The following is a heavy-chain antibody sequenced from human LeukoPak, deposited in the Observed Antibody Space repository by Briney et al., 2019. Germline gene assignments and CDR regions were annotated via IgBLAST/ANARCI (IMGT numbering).Heavy chain of an antibody. J-gene: IGHJ4*02. CDR2: TYFRSKWNN. D-gene: IGHD2-2*01. CDR3: ARAPFCSTTTCYGFDS. Sequence: SQTLSLTCAISRDSVSSNCGFWNWISQSPSRGLDWLGRTYFRSKWNNDYAVSVKSRIAVNPDTSRNQFSLQLNSVTPEDTAVYFCARAPFCSTTTCYGFDSWGQGTLVTVSS. CDR1: RDSVSSNCGF. V-gene: IGHV6-1*01.